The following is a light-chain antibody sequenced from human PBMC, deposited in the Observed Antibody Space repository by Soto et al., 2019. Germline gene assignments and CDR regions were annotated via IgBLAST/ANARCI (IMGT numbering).Light chain of an antibody. CDR3: QQDSGPPYT. V-gene: IGKV3-20*01. CDR1: QSVSSSY. Sequence: EIVLTQSPGTLSLSPGERATLSCRASQSVSSSYLGWFLQRPGQPPRLLIYDTYNRATGIPDRFSGSGSGTDFTLTISRLQPEDVAVYYCQQDSGPPYTLGQGTKLEIK. CDR2: DTY. J-gene: IGKJ2*01.